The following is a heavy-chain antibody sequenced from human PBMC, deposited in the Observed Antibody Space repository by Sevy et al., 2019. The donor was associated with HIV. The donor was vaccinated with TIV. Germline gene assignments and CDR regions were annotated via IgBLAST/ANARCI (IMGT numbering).Heavy chain of an antibody. CDR2: ISSSSSYI. Sequence: GGSLRLSCAASGFTFSSYSMNWVRQAPGKGLEWVSSISSSSSYIYYADSVKGRFTISRENAKNSLYLQMNSLRAEDTAVYYCARDGGGYDILTGYYNNGWFDPWGQGTLVTVSS. V-gene: IGHV3-21*01. J-gene: IGHJ5*02. CDR1: GFTFSSYS. D-gene: IGHD3-9*01. CDR3: ARDGGGYDILTGYYNNGWFDP.